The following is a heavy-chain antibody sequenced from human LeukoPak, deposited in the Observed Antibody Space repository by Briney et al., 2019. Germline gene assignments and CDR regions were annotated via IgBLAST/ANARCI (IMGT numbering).Heavy chain of an antibody. CDR1: GFTLSDYY. V-gene: IGHV3-11*01. CDR2: SSSGTTI. D-gene: IGHD3/OR15-3a*01. CDR3: ARRRDFIDY. J-gene: IGHJ4*02. Sequence: GGSLRLSCAASGFTLSDYYMSWIRQAPGKGLEWVSYSSSGTTIYYADSVKGRFAISRDNAKNSLYLQMNSLRAEDTAVYYCARRRDFIDYWGQGTLVTVSS.